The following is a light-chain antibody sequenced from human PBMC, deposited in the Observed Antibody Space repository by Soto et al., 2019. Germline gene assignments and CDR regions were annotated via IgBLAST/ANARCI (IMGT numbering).Light chain of an antibody. V-gene: IGLV2-11*01. CDR2: GVV. CDR1: GNDVGAYNY. CDR3: CSYAGGYTYL. Sequence: QSAVTQPRSVSGSPGQSVTISCTGTGNDVGAYNYVSWYQQHPGRPPKLLIYGVVRWPSGVPDRFSGSMSGNTASLTISGLQAEDEADYFCCSYAGGYTYLFGTGTKVTVL. J-gene: IGLJ1*01.